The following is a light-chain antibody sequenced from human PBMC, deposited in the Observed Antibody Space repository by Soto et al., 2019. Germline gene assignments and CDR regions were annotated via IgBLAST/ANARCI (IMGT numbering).Light chain of an antibody. CDR3: QQTESFPIT. CDR2: GAS. CDR1: QGISNW. V-gene: IGKV1-12*01. Sequence: DIQMTQSPSSLSASVGDRVTITCRASQGISNWLAWYQQKPGKAPKPLIYGASTLQSAVQSRFSGSGSGTDFTLIINSLQPDDFATYYCQQTESFPITFGQGRRLEIK. J-gene: IGKJ5*01.